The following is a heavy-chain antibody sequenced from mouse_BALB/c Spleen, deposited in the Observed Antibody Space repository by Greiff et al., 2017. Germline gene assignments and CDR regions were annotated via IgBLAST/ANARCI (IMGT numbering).Heavy chain of an antibody. J-gene: IGHJ2*01. Sequence: QVQLKQSGAELARPGASVKLSCKASGYTFTSYWMQWVKQRPGQGLEWIGAIYPGDGDTRYTQKFKGKATLTADKSSSTAYMQLSSLASEDSAVYYCARFWLRRADYWGQGTTLTVSS. D-gene: IGHD2-2*01. CDR3: ARFWLRRADY. CDR1: GYTFTSYW. V-gene: IGHV1-87*01. CDR2: IYPGDGDT.